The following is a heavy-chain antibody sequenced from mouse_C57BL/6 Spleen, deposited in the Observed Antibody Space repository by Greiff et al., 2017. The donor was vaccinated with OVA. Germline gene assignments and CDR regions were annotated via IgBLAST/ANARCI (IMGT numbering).Heavy chain of an antibody. V-gene: IGHV3-6*01. CDR2: ISYDGSN. Sequence: VQLKESGPGLVEPSQSLSLTCSVTGYSITSGYYWNWIRQFPGNKLEWMGYISYDGSNNYNPSLKNRISITRDTSKNQFFLKLNSVTTEDTATYYCARDLEYFDYWGQGTTLTVSS. J-gene: IGHJ2*01. CDR1: GYSITSGYY. CDR3: ARDLEYFDY.